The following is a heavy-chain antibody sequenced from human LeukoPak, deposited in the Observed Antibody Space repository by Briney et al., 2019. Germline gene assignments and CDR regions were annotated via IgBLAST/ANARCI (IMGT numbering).Heavy chain of an antibody. CDR2: IKEDESQE. J-gene: IGHJ6*02. Sequence: PGGSLRLSCAASGFSFSDSWMSWVRQAPGKGPEWVANIKEDESQEHYADSVKGRSTVSRDNAKNSLFLQMNSLRVEDTAVYYCATYKNWVAGDVWGQGTTVSVSS. CDR3: ATYKNWVAGDV. D-gene: IGHD7-27*01. CDR1: GFSFSDSW. V-gene: IGHV3-7*01.